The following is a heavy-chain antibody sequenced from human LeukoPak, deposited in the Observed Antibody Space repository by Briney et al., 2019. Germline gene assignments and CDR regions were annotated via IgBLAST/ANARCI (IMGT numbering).Heavy chain of an antibody. Sequence: PGGSLRLSCAASGFTFSSYSMNWVRQAPGKGLEWIGEINHSGSTNYNPSLKSRVTISVDTSKNQFSLKLSSVTAADTAVYYCARGAAEGNFDYWGQGTLVTVSS. CDR3: ARGAAEGNFDY. CDR2: INHSGST. J-gene: IGHJ4*02. CDR1: GFTFSSYS. V-gene: IGHV4-34*01. D-gene: IGHD3-10*01.